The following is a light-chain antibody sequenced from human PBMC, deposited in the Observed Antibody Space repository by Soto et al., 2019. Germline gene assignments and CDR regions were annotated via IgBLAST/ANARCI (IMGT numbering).Light chain of an antibody. Sequence: DIVLTQSPLTLSLSPGERATLSCRASQSVPNSRLAWYQQKLGQAPSLVISDASIRATGIPDRFSGSGSGTDFSLIIGRLEPEDFAVYNCQQYGASPWTFGQGTQVDIK. V-gene: IGKV3-20*01. J-gene: IGKJ1*01. CDR2: DAS. CDR1: QSVPNSR. CDR3: QQYGASPWT.